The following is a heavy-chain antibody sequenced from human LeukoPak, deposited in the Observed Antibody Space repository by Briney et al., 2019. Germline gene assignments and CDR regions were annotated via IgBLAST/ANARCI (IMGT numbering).Heavy chain of an antibody. D-gene: IGHD3-22*01. CDR2: IIPIFGTA. V-gene: IGHV1-69*13. CDR3: ASRSARVEYYYDSSPTAGPFDY. J-gene: IGHJ4*02. Sequence: AASVKVSCKASGGTFSSYAISWVRQAPGQGLEWMGGIIPIFGTANYAQKFQGRVTITADESTSTAYMELSSLRSEDTAVYYCASRSARVEYYYDSSPTAGPFDYWGQGTLVTVSS. CDR1: GGTFSSYA.